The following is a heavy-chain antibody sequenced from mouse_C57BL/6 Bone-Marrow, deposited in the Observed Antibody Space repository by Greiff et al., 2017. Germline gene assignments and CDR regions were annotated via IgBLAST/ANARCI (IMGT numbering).Heavy chain of an antibody. D-gene: IGHD1-1*01. CDR1: GFSLTSYG. Sequence: QVQLKQSGPGLVAPSQSLSITCTVSGFSLTSYGVHWVRQPPGKGLEWLVVIWSDGSTTYNSALKSRLSISKDNSKSQVFLKMNSLQTDDTAMYYCARHKATTVEYYFDYWGQGTTLTVSS. CDR2: IWSDGST. J-gene: IGHJ2*01. CDR3: ARHKATTVEYYFDY. V-gene: IGHV2-6-1*01.